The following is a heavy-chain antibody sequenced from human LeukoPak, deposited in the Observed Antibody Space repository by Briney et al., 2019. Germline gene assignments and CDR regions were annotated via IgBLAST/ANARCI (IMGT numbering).Heavy chain of an antibody. J-gene: IGHJ4*02. D-gene: IGHD5-12*01. Sequence: PSETLSLACTVSGGSISSYYWSWIRQPPGKGLEWIGYIYYSGSTNYNPSLKSRVTISVDTSKNQFSLKLSSVTAADTAVYYCARDRLGYSGYGHYFDYWGQGPLVTVSS. CDR1: GGSISSYY. CDR2: IYYSGST. CDR3: ARDRLGYSGYGHYFDY. V-gene: IGHV4-59*01.